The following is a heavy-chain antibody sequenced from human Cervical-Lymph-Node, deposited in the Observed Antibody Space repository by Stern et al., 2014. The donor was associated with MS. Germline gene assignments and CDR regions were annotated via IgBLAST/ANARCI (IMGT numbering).Heavy chain of an antibody. J-gene: IGHJ4*02. Sequence: QLQLQESGPGLVKPSGTLSLTCAVSGGSISSGYWWSWVRPPPGRGLEWIGEIYHSGSTNYNPSLNSRVTISVDTSKNHFSLKMNSVNAADTAVYYCGRNGGNYAFDYWGQGTLVAVSS. CDR3: GRNGGNYAFDY. CDR1: GGSISSGYW. V-gene: IGHV4-4*02. CDR2: IYHSGST. D-gene: IGHD4-23*01.